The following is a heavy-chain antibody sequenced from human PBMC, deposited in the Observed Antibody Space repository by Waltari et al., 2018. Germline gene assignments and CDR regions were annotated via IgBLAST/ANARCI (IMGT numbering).Heavy chain of an antibody. CDR1: GYNFGNPW. Sequence: EVQLVQSGAEVKKPGEYLKISCEGSGYNFGNPWNGWVRQLPGKGLEWMGIIYPGDSDTIYSPSFQGQVTISADRSINTAYLQWNSLKASDTAIYYCARHFGGWERQRRLDSWGQGTLVTVSS. CDR3: ARHFGGWERQRRLDS. D-gene: IGHD2-15*01. CDR2: IYPGDSDT. V-gene: IGHV5-51*01. J-gene: IGHJ5*01.